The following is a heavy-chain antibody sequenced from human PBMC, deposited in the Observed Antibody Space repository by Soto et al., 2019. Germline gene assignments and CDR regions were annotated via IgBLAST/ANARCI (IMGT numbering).Heavy chain of an antibody. V-gene: IGHV1-69*01. J-gene: IGHJ6*02. CDR1: GGTFSSYA. Sequence: QVQLVQSGAEVKKPGSSVKVSCKASGGTFSSYAISWVRQAPGQGLEWMGGIIPIFGTANYAQKFQGRVTITADESTSTAYMELSSLRSEDTAVYYCARDGTGYYSGFYYYGKDVWGQGTTVTVSS. CDR3: ARDGTGYYSGFYYYGKDV. CDR2: IIPIFGTA. D-gene: IGHD3-9*01.